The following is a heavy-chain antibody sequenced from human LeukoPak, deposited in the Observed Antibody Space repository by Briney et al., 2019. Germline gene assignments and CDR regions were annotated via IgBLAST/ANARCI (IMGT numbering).Heavy chain of an antibody. CDR3: ARLGLSYYYDSSGYYSTHFDY. D-gene: IGHD3-22*01. CDR2: IYYIGST. V-gene: IGHV4-39*01. CDR1: GGSISSSSYY. J-gene: IGHJ4*02. Sequence: SETLSLTCTVSGGSISSSSYYWGWIRQPPGKGLEWIGSIYYIGSTYYNPSLKSRVTISVDTSKNQFSLKLSSVTAADTAVYYCARLGLSYYYDSSGYYSTHFDYWGQGTLVTVSS.